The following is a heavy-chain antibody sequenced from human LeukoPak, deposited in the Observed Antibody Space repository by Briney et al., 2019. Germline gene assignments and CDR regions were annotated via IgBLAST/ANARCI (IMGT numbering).Heavy chain of an antibody. Sequence: SSETLSLTCTVSGGSISSGSYYWSWIRQPAGKGLEWIGRIYTSGSTNYNPSLKSRVTISVDTSKNQFSLKLSSVTAADTAVYYCARDPLSEGYQKRPPAWGQGTLVTVSS. CDR3: ARDPLSEGYQKRPPA. J-gene: IGHJ4*02. CDR1: GGSISSGSYY. D-gene: IGHD3-16*02. V-gene: IGHV4-61*02. CDR2: IYTSGST.